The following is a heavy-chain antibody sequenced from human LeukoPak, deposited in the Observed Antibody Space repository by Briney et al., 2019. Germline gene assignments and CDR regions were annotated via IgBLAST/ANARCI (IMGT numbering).Heavy chain of an antibody. CDR1: GFTFSNAW. D-gene: IGHD1-14*01. Sequence: GGSLRLSCAASGFTFSNAWMSWVRQAPGKGLEWVGRIKSKTDGGTTDYAAPVKGRFTISRDDSRNTLYLQMNSLKTEDTAVYYCTTDFGVPDSPVGYWGQGTLVTVSS. J-gene: IGHJ4*02. CDR3: TTDFGVPDSPVGY. CDR2: IKSKTDGGTT. V-gene: IGHV3-15*01.